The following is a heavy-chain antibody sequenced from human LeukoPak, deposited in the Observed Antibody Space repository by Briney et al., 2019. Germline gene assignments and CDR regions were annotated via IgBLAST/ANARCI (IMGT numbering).Heavy chain of an antibody. V-gene: IGHV3-53*05. Sequence: GGSLRLSCAASGFTVSSNYMSWVRQAPGKGLEWVSVIYSGGSTYYADSVKGRFTISRDNSKNTLYLQMNSLRAEDTAVYYCAKDLRGYNWNDELDYWGQGTLVTVSS. CDR2: IYSGGST. CDR1: GFTVSSNY. D-gene: IGHD1-20*01. CDR3: AKDLRGYNWNDELDY. J-gene: IGHJ4*02.